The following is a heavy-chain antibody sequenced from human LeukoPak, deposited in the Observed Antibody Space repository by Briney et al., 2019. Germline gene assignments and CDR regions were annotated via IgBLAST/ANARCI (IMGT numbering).Heavy chain of an antibody. CDR2: IKQDGSEK. CDR3: ARSVDTAMAYYYYMDV. V-gene: IGHV3-7*01. J-gene: IGHJ6*03. D-gene: IGHD5-18*01. Sequence: GGSLRLSCAASGFTFSSYWMSWVRQAPGKGLEWVANIKQDGSEKYYVDSVKGRFTVSRDNAKNSLYLQMNSLRAEDTAVYYCARSVDTAMAYYYYMDVWGKGTTVTVSS. CDR1: GFTFSSYW.